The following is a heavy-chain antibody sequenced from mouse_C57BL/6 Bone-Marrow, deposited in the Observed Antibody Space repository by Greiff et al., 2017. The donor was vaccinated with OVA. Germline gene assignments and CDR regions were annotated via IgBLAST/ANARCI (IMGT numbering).Heavy chain of an antibody. CDR3: ARPRGAYARDY. CDR1: GFTFSSYG. J-gene: IGHJ4*01. CDR2: ISSGGSYT. Sequence: EVKLVESGGDLVKPGGSLKLSCAASGFTFSSYGMSWVRQTPDKRLEWVATISSGGSYTYYPDSVKGRFTISRDNAKNTLYLQMSSLKSEDTAMYYCARPRGAYARDYWGQGTSVTVSS. V-gene: IGHV5-6*01.